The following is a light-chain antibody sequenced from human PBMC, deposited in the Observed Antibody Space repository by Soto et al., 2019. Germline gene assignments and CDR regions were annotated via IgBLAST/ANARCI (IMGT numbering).Light chain of an antibody. CDR3: SSFSSTSTIV. Sequence: QSALTQPASVSGSPGQSITISCIGSSSDVGGYNYVSWYQHHPGRVPKPMIFEVSDRPSGVSSRFSGSKSGNTAYLTISGLQAEDEADYYCSSFSSTSTIVFGGGTKL. V-gene: IGLV2-14*01. CDR1: SSDVGGYNY. CDR2: EVS. J-gene: IGLJ2*01.